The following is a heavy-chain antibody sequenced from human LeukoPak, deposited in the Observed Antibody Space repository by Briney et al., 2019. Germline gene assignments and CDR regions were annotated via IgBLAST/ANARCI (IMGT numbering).Heavy chain of an antibody. J-gene: IGHJ3*02. CDR2: IRSKAYGGTT. CDR3: TRDPVYDYVWGSYRYPRGDAFDI. V-gene: IGHV3-49*04. D-gene: IGHD3-16*02. Sequence: PGGSLRLSCTASGFTFGDYAMSWVRQAPGKGLEWVGFIRSKAYGGTTEYAASVKGRFTISRDDSKSIAYLQMNSLKTEDTAVYYCTRDPVYDYVWGSYRYPRGDAFDIWGQGTMVTVSS. CDR1: GFTFGDYA.